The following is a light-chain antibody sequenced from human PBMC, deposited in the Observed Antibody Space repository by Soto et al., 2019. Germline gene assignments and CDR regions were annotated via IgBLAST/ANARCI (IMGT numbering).Light chain of an antibody. CDR3: SSYANSLGV. CDR2: EVY. J-gene: IGLJ3*02. CDR1: TNDVGFYNL. V-gene: IGLV2-23*02. Sequence: QLVLTQPASVSGSPGQSITISCSGTTNDVGFYNLVSWYQQHPGKAPKLVIYEVYKRPSGVSNRFSGSRSDKMASLTISGLQSEDEADYYCSSYANSLGVFGGGTKLTVL.